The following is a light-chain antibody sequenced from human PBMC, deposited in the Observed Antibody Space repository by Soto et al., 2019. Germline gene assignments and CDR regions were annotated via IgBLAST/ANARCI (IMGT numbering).Light chain of an antibody. CDR3: ATWDDSLNGQVV. CDR1: SSNIVSNT. J-gene: IGLJ2*01. V-gene: IGLV1-44*01. Sequence: QSVLTQPPSVSGTPGQRVTISCSGSSSNIVSNTVNWYQQLPGTAPKVLIYNNNQRPSGVPDRFSGSKSGTSASLAISGLQSEDEADYYCATWDDSLNGQVVFGGGTKLTVL. CDR2: NNN.